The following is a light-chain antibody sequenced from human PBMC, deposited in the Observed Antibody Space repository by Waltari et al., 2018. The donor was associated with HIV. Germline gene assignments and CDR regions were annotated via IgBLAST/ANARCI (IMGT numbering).Light chain of an antibody. Sequence: QSVLTQPPSASGTPGQRVTISCSGSSSNIGRNTVTWYQQPPRTAPKLLIYNNDQRPSGVPDRFSGSKSGTSASLAISGLQSEDEADYYCTAWDDSLNGLVFAGGTKLTVL. CDR1: SSNIGRNT. J-gene: IGLJ3*02. V-gene: IGLV1-44*01. CDR3: TAWDDSLNGLV. CDR2: NND.